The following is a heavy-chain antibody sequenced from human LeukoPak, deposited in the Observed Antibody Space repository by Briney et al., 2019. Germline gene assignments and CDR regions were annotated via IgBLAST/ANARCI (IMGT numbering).Heavy chain of an antibody. D-gene: IGHD3-10*01. CDR1: GFTFSTYW. CDR2: IKQDGSEK. Sequence: GRSLRLSCAASGFTFSTYWMSWVRQAPGKGLEWVANIKQDGSEKYYVDSVKGRFTISRDNAKNSLYLQMNSLRAEDTAVYYCAREKELLWFGHPIGYFDHWGQGTLVTVSS. CDR3: AREKELLWFGHPIGYFDH. V-gene: IGHV3-7*01. J-gene: IGHJ4*02.